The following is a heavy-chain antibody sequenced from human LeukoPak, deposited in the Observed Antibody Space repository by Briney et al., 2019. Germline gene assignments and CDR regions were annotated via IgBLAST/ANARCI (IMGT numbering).Heavy chain of an antibody. V-gene: IGHV3-30*02. CDR1: GFTFSSYG. Sequence: GGSLRLSCAASGFTFSSYGMHWVRQAPGKGLEWVAFIRYDGGNKYYADSVKGRFTISRDNSKNTLYLQMNSLRVEDTAVYYCAKDRAAGYYYDSTGYFDYWGQGTLVTVPS. CDR2: IRYDGGNK. CDR3: AKDRAAGYYYDSTGYFDY. J-gene: IGHJ4*02. D-gene: IGHD3-22*01.